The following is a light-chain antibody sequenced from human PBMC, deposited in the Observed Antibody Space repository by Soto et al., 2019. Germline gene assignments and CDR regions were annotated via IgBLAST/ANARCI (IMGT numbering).Light chain of an antibody. CDR3: QSYDSSLSGWV. V-gene: IGLV1-40*01. CDR1: SSNIGAGYD. Sequence: QSVLTQPPSVSGAPGQRFTSACTGSSSNIGAGYDVHWYQQLPGTSPQLHIYGNSNRSSGGPDRFSGSKSGTSASLAITGLQAEDEADYYCQSYDSSLSGWVFGGGTKLTVL. CDR2: GNS. J-gene: IGLJ3*02.